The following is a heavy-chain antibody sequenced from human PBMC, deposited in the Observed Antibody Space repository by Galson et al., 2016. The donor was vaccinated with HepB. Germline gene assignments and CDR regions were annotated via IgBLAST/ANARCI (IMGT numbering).Heavy chain of an antibody. CDR3: ARPSIAAAGGAFDS. D-gene: IGHD6-13*01. CDR1: GGTFKNYA. Sequence: VKVSCKASGGTFKNYAISWVRQAPGQGLEWMGGIIAIFGTAQYAENFQGRVTITADESTSTAYMELSSLRSEDTAVYYCARPSIAAAGGAFDSWGQGTLVTVSS. V-gene: IGHV1-69*13. J-gene: IGHJ4*02. CDR2: IIAIFGTA.